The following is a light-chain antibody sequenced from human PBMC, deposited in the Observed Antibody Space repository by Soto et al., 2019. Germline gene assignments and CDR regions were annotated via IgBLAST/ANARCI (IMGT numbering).Light chain of an antibody. CDR1: RNIGSN. V-gene: IGKV3-15*01. CDR2: DVS. J-gene: IGKJ4*01. Sequence: EIVMTQSPATLSVSPGERATISCRASRNIGSNLAWYQLTPGQAPRLLMYDVSTRTADIPTRFSGTGSGKDFALSYSSLQSDDFAVYYCQQYYNWLSFVGTTNIDIK. CDR3: QQYYNWLS.